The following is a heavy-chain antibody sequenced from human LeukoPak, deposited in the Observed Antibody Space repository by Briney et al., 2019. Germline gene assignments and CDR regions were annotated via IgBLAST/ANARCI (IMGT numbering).Heavy chain of an antibody. CDR2: ITDSGGTT. J-gene: IGHJ4*02. Sequence: GGSLRLSCAASGFTFSSHALSWLRQAPGQGLEWVSTITDSGGTTYYADSVKGRFTVSRDNSKNTLYLQMNSPRVEDTAVFYCAKGESGTYVTLFDSWGQGTLVTVSS. V-gene: IGHV3-23*01. CDR1: GFTFSSHA. D-gene: IGHD1-26*01. CDR3: AKGESGTYVTLFDS.